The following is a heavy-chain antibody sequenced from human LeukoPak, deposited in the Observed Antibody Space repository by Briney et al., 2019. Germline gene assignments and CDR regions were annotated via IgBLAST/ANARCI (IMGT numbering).Heavy chain of an antibody. CDR2: ISYDGSNK. CDR1: GFTFSSYA. Sequence: GGSLRLSCAASGFTFSSYAMHWVRQAPGKGLEWVAVISYDGSNKYYADSVKGRFTISRDNSKNTLYLQMNSLRAEDTAVYYCARLGLRSSGWYGGPYYYYYGMDVWGQGTTVTVSS. J-gene: IGHJ6*02. D-gene: IGHD6-19*01. V-gene: IGHV3-30-3*01. CDR3: ARLGLRSSGWYGGPYYYYYGMDV.